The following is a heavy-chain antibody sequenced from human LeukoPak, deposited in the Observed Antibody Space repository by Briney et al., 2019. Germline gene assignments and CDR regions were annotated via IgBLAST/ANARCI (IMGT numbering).Heavy chain of an antibody. CDR3: ARGGIAAHY. D-gene: IGHD6-13*01. V-gene: IGHV1-8*03. CDR2: MNPNSGNT. J-gene: IGHJ4*02. CDR1: RDTFTIYD. Sequence: ASVKVSCKASRDTFTIYDIDWVPQATGQGLEWMGWMNPNSGNTDYAQKFQGRVTITRNTSISTAYMELSSRRSGDTAVYSCARGGIAAHYWGQGTLVTVSS.